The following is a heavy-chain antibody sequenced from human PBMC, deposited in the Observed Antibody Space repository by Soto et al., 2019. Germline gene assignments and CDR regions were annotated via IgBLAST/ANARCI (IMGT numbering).Heavy chain of an antibody. J-gene: IGHJ4*02. Sequence: QVQLVQSGAEVKKPGASVKISCKASGYTFTSYYMHWVRQAPGQGLEWMGIINPSGGSTNYAQKLQGRVAMTRDTYTSTVYMELNSPRSEDTAVYYCARPPYPGCINAVCYPLDYWGQGTLVTVSS. D-gene: IGHD2-8*01. CDR2: INPSGGST. CDR3: ARPPYPGCINAVCYPLDY. V-gene: IGHV1-46*01. CDR1: GYTFTSYY.